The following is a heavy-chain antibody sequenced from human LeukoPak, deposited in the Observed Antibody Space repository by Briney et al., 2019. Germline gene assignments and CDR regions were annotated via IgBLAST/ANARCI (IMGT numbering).Heavy chain of an antibody. CDR1: GYTLTELS. D-gene: IGHD4-17*01. CDR3: VTELGPTTLTTK. V-gene: IGHV1-24*01. Sequence: ASVKVSCKVSGYTLTELSMHWVRQAPGKGLEWRGGFYPVDGETIYAQKFQGRVTITEETSTNTSYMELSRLRSEDTAVYLSVTELGPTTLTTKGGEGTLVTVS. CDR2: FYPVDGET. J-gene: IGHJ1*01.